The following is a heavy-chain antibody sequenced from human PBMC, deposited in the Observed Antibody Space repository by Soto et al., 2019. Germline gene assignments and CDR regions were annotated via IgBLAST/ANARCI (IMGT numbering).Heavy chain of an antibody. D-gene: IGHD2-2*01. V-gene: IGHV4-30-2*01. CDR3: ARVPARLGAFDI. Sequence: QLQLQESGSGLVKPSQTLSLTCAVSGGSISSGRYSWSWIRQPPGKGLEWSGYIYDSGSPYYNPSLQRRVTRSLDRSQNQFSLKLSSVTAADTAVYYCARVPARLGAFDIWGQGTLVTVSS. J-gene: IGHJ3*02. CDR1: GGSISSGRYS. CDR2: IYDSGSP.